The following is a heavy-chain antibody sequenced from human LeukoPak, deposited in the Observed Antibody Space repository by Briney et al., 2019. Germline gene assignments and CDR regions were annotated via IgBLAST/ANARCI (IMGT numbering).Heavy chain of an antibody. V-gene: IGHV1-46*01. D-gene: IGHD4-23*01. J-gene: IGHJ4*02. CDR1: GYTFTSYY. CDR3: ARAGIYGGLFDY. CDR2: IDPSGGST. Sequence: ASVKVSCKASGYTFTSYYMHWVRQAPGQGLEWMGIIDPSGGSTSYAQKFQGRVTMTRDTSTSTVYMELSSLRSEDTAMYYRARAGIYGGLFDYWGQGTLVTVSS.